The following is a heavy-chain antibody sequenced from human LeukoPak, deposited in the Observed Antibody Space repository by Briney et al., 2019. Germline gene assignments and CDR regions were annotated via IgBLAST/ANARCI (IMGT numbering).Heavy chain of an antibody. CDR3: ARVRRWLRADY. Sequence: SETLSLTCAVYGGSFSGYYWSWIRQPPGKGLEGIGEINHSGSTNYNPSLKSRVTISVDMSKNQFSLKLSSVTAADTAVYYCARVRRWLRADYWGQGTLVTVSS. V-gene: IGHV4-34*01. J-gene: IGHJ4*02. CDR2: INHSGST. D-gene: IGHD5-24*01. CDR1: GGSFSGYY.